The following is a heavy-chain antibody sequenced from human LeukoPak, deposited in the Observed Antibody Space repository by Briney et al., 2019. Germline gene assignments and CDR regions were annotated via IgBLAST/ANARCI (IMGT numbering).Heavy chain of an antibody. CDR1: GYTLTELS. CDR2: FDPEDGET. D-gene: IGHD5-24*01. J-gene: IGHJ4*02. Sequence: ASVKVSCKVSGYTLTELSMHWVRQAPGKGLEWMGGFDPEDGETIYAQKFQGRVTMTEDTSTDTAYMELNSLRAEDTAVYYCARDPDPLEGMPDGYWGQGTLVTVSS. V-gene: IGHV1-24*01. CDR3: ARDPDPLEGMPDGY.